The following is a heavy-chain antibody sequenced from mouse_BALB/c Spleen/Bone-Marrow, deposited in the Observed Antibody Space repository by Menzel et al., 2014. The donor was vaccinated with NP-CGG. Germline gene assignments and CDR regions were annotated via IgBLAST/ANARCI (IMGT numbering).Heavy chain of an antibody. V-gene: IGHV3-6*02. CDR3: VKWGLRLWYFDV. D-gene: IGHD1-2*01. CDR2: ISYDGSN. CDR1: GYSITSGYY. Sequence: EVQLQESGPGLVKPSQSLSLPCSVTGYSITSGYYWNWIRQFPGNKLEWMGYISYDGSNNYNPSLKNRISITRDTSKNQFFLKLNSVTTEDTATYYCVKWGLRLWYFDVWGAGTTVTVSS. J-gene: IGHJ1*01.